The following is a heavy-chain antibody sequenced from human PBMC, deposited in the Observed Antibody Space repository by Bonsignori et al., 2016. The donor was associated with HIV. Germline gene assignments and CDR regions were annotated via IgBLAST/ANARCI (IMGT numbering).Heavy chain of an antibody. J-gene: IGHJ6*03. V-gene: IGHV3-9*01. Sequence: SLKISCAASGFTFDDYAMHWVRQAPGKGLEWVSGISWNSGSIGYADSVKGRFTISRDNAKNSLYLQMNSLRAEDTALYYCAKDMKRGIDYYYMDVWGKGTTVTVSS. CDR3: AKDMKRGIDYYYMDV. CDR2: ISWNSGSI. CDR1: GFTFDDYA. D-gene: IGHD6-13*01.